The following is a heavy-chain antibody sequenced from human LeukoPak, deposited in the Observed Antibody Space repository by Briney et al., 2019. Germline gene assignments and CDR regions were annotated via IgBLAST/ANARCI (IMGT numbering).Heavy chain of an antibody. J-gene: IGHJ4*02. Sequence: GGSLRLSCSASGFTFISSWMNCVRQAPEKGGEWVASITPNGSEKYYVDSVRGRFTISRDDDNNSVYLQMNSLRAEATAVYYCARDRAYKAFDYWGQGNLVSVSS. CDR3: ARDRAYKAFDY. CDR2: ITPNGSEK. V-gene: IGHV3-7*01. CDR1: GFTFISSW. D-gene: IGHD5-24*01.